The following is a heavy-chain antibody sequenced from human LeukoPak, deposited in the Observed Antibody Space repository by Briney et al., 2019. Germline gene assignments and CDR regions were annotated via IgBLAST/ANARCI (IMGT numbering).Heavy chain of an antibody. J-gene: IGHJ4*02. CDR1: GGSFTNYF. CDR2: VADYGSV. D-gene: IGHD3-22*01. V-gene: IGHV4-34*01. Sequence: KPSETLSLTCAVYGGSFTNYFWSWVRQSPGKGLEWMGEVADYGSVNYNPSLQSRVTISLDTSKNHFSLKVSSMTAADTAVYYCARRRVTVIVVSTFDSWGQGTLVTVSS. CDR3: ARRRVTVIVVSTFDS.